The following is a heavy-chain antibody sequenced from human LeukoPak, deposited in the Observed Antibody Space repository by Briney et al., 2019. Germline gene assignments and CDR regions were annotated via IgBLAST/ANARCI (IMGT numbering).Heavy chain of an antibody. D-gene: IGHD3-3*01. Sequence: PGGSLRLSCAASGFTFSKYEINWVRQAPGRGLEWISYISGSGTSIYYADSVKGRFTISRDNSKNTLYLQMNSLRAEDTAVYYCAKDHGPYYDFWSGSRYYFDYWGQGALVTVSS. CDR1: GFTFSKYE. CDR2: ISGSGTSI. J-gene: IGHJ4*02. CDR3: AKDHGPYYDFWSGSRYYFDY. V-gene: IGHV3-23*01.